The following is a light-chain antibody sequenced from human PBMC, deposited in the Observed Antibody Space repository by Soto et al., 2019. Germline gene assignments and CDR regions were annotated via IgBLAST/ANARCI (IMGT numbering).Light chain of an antibody. CDR1: SSDVGGYNY. Sequence: QSALTQPRSVSGSPGQSVTISCTGTSSDVGGYNYVSWYQQHPGKAPKLMIYDVSKRPSGVPDRFSGSKSGNTASLTISGLQAEDEADYYCCSYAGSYTPLVVFGGGIKLTVL. CDR3: CSYAGSYTPLVV. CDR2: DVS. J-gene: IGLJ2*01. V-gene: IGLV2-11*01.